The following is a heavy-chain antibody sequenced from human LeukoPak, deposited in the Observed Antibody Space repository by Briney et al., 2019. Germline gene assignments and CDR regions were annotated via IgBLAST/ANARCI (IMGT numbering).Heavy chain of an antibody. Sequence: PSETLSLTCTVSGGSISSGGYYWSWIRQHPGKGLEWIGYIYYSGSTYYNPSLKSRVTISVDTSKNQFSLKLSSVTAADTAVYYCARDDADGSAHPWGQGTLVTVSS. V-gene: IGHV4-31*03. J-gene: IGHJ5*02. CDR3: ARDDADGSAHP. D-gene: IGHD3-10*01. CDR1: GGSISSGGYY. CDR2: IYYSGST.